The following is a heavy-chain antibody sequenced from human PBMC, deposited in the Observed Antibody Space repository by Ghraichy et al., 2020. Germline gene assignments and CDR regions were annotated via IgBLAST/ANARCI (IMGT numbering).Heavy chain of an antibody. CDR3: AKGVISTNSSHGMDV. D-gene: IGHD3-10*01. V-gene: IGHV3-23*01. J-gene: IGHJ6*02. CDR1: GFTFSSFA. CDR2: ISGSGDGT. Sequence: GGSLRLSCAASGFTFSSFAINWVRQAPGKGLEWVSIISGSGDGTYYADSVKGRFTISRDNSKNTLYLQMNSLRAEDTAVYYCAKGVISTNSSHGMDVWGQGTTVTVSS.